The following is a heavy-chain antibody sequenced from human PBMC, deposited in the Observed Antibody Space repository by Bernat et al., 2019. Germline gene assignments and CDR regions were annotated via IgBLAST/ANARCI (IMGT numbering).Heavy chain of an antibody. CDR1: GFAFITYW. CDR2: IKGDGSGT. J-gene: IGHJ5*02. Sequence: EVQLVESGGGLVQPGGSLRLSCAASGFAFITYWLHWFRQAPGKGLVWVSRIKGDGSGTTYADSVKGRYTISRDNAKNTLYMQMNSLSAEDTAVYYCARDRNYAPLDPWGQGTLVTVSS. V-gene: IGHV3-74*01. CDR3: ARDRNYAPLDP. D-gene: IGHD3-16*01.